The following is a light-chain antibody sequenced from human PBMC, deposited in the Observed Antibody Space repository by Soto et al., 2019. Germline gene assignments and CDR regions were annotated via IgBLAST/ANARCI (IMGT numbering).Light chain of an antibody. CDR2: GAS. V-gene: IGKV3-15*01. CDR3: QHHRT. J-gene: IGKJ1*01. Sequence: EIVMTQSPATLSVSPGERATLSCRASQSVSSNLAWYQQKPGQAPRLLIYGASTRATGIPARFSGSGSGTAVTLTISSLQSEDFAVYYCQHHRTFGQGTKVEIK. CDR1: QSVSSN.